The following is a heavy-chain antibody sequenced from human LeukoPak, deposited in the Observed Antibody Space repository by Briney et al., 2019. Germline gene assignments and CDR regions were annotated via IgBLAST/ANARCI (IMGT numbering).Heavy chain of an antibody. CDR2: IYYSGST. CDR1: GYSISSSNW. CDR3: GRILSSGWTGGAFDI. J-gene: IGHJ3*02. V-gene: IGHV4-28*01. Sequence: SDTLPLTCAVSGYSISSSNWWGWIRQSPGKGLEWIGYIYYSGSTYYNPSLKSRVTMSVDTSKNQFSLKLNSVTAVDTAVYYCGRILSSGWTGGAFDIWGQGTMVIVSS. D-gene: IGHD6-19*01.